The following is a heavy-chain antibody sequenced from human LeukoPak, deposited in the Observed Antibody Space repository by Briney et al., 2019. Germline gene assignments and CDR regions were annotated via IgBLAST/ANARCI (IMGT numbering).Heavy chain of an antibody. CDR1: GYTFTSYD. Sequence: GASVKVSCKASGYTFTSYDINWVRQATGQGLEWMGWMNPNSGNTGYAQKFQGRVTITRNTSISTAYMELSSLRSEDTAVYYCARGRWSSSSVDYWGQGTLVTVSS. CDR2: MNPNSGNT. D-gene: IGHD6-13*01. V-gene: IGHV1-8*03. J-gene: IGHJ4*02. CDR3: ARGRWSSSSVDY.